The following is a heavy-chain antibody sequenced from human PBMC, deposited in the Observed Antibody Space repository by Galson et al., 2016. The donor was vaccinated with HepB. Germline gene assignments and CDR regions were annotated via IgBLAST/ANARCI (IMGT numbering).Heavy chain of an antibody. D-gene: IGHD3-10*01. V-gene: IGHV4-61*08. CDR3: ASDSPYGNF. J-gene: IGHJ4*02. CDR2: IFYFDNT. CDR1: GASVSSTGYY. Sequence: SEPLSLTCTVSGASVSSTGYYWSWIRQPPGKGLEWIGYIFYFDNTNYNPSLKSRVTISVDTSKNQFSLKLNAVTAADTAVYYCASDSPYGNFWGQGTLATVSS.